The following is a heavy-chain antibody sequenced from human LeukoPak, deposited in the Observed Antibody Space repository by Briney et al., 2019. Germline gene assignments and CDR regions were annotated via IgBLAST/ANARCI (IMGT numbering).Heavy chain of an antibody. CDR1: GGSISSNGYY. CDR2: IYYSGST. Sequence: PSETLSLTCTVSGGSISSNGYYWSCIRQHPVQGLEWIGYIYYSGSTYYNPSLKSRVTISLDTSKNQFSLKLSSVTAADTAVYYCARSHYDLLTGFHYYFAMDVWGQGTTVTVSS. J-gene: IGHJ6*02. CDR3: ARSHYDLLTGFHYYFAMDV. V-gene: IGHV4-31*03. D-gene: IGHD3-9*01.